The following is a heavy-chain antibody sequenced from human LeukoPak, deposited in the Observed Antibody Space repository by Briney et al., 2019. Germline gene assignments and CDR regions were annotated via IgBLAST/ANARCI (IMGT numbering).Heavy chain of an antibody. CDR1: GFSFSTYG. J-gene: IGHJ4*02. V-gene: IGHV3-33*01. Sequence: PGGSLRLSCAASGFSFSTYGMHWVRQAPGKELEWVAIVWFDGSKEYYADSVKDRFTISRDNSKNTLYLQMSSLRAEDTAVYYCARDRGDYYYLDYWGQGTLVTVSS. CDR3: ARDRGDYYYLDY. D-gene: IGHD3-3*01. CDR2: VWFDGSKE.